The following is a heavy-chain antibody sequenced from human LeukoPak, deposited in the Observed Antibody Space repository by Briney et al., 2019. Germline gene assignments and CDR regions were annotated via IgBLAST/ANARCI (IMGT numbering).Heavy chain of an antibody. D-gene: IGHD6-13*01. CDR1: GFTFSSYA. CDR2: ISGSGGST. J-gene: IGHJ3*02. Sequence: PGGSLRLSCAASGFTFSSYAMSWVRQAPGKGLEWVSAISGSGGSTYYADSVKGRFTISRDNSKNTLYLQMNSLRAEDTAVYYCAKAYSSSWYSPGAFDIWGQGTMVTVSS. CDR3: AKAYSSSWYSPGAFDI. V-gene: IGHV3-23*01.